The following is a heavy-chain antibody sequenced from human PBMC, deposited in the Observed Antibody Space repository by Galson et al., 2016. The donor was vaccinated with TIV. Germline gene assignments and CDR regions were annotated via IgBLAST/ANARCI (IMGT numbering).Heavy chain of an antibody. J-gene: IGHJ4*02. D-gene: IGHD1-7*01. CDR2: ISQDGNNK. CDR3: TRDGRGNWKYVDYFDY. CDR1: GFTFDSYT. V-gene: IGHV3-30-3*01. Sequence: SLRLSCAASGFTFDSYTFHWVRQTPGKGLEWVAIISQDGNNKDFADSVQGRFTISRDSSKNTVFLQMISLRLEDTAVYYCTRDGRGNWKYVDYFDYWGQGTLVTVSS.